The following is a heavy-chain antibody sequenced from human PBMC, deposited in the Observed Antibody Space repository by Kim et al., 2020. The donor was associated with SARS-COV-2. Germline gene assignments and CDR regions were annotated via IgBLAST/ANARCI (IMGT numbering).Heavy chain of an antibody. CDR3: TRIPATTLAFWDAFD. J-gene: IGHJ3*02. Sequence: GGSLRLSCAASGFSFSGSPLHRVRQASGKGLEWVGRIRSKANSYATGYAASVKGRFTISRDDSKNTAYLEMSGLKTEDTALYYCTRIPATTLAFWDAFD. V-gene: IGHV3-73*01. CDR1: GFSFSGSP. CDR2: IRSKANSYAT. D-gene: IGHD1-1*01.